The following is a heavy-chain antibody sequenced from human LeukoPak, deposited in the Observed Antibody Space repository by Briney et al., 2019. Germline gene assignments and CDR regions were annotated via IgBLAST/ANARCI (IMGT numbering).Heavy chain of an antibody. V-gene: IGHV4-30-2*01. D-gene: IGHD5-12*01. CDR2: IYHSGST. Sequence: PSQTLSLTCAVSGGSISSGGYSWSWIRQPPGKGLEWIGYIYHSGSTYYTPSLKSRVTISVDRSKNQFSLKLSSVTAADTAVYYCARGRGYSGYTYFDYWGQGTLVTVSS. CDR1: GGSISSGGYS. CDR3: ARGRGYSGYTYFDY. J-gene: IGHJ4*02.